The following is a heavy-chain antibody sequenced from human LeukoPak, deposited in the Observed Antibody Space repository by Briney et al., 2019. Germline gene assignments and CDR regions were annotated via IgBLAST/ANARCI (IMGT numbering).Heavy chain of an antibody. V-gene: IGHV3-30*18. CDR1: GFTFSNYW. CDR2: ISYDGRNK. D-gene: IGHD2-2*01. J-gene: IGHJ4*02. Sequence: GSLRLSCVASGFTFSNYWMLWVRQAPGKGLEWVAVISYDGRNKHYPDSVKGRFTISRDISTDTLWLQMDSLRTEDTAVYYCAKGPLRGTAAAIDYWGQGTLVTVSS. CDR3: AKGPLRGTAAAIDY.